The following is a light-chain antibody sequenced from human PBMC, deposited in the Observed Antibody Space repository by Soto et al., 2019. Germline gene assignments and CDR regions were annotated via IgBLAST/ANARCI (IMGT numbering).Light chain of an antibody. J-gene: IGKJ1*01. Sequence: EIVMTQSPATLSVSLGARAPLSCRASQSVSSNVAWYQQRPGQAPRLLIYRASTRSTGIPARFSGSGSGTEFTLTISSLQSEDFAVYYCQQYHNLWTFGQGTKVDIK. CDR3: QQYHNLWT. CDR2: RAS. CDR1: QSVSSN. V-gene: IGKV3-15*01.